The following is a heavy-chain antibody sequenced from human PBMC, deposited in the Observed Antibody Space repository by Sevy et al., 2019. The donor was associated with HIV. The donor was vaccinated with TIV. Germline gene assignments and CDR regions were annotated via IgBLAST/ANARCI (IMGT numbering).Heavy chain of an antibody. CDR1: GFTFSSYA. D-gene: IGHD3-3*01. CDR3: LRSDYDSWSGYWEDYYYMDV. CDR2: ISSNGGST. V-gene: IGHV3-64*01. Sequence: GGSLRLSCAASGFTFSSYAMHWVRQAPGKGLEYVSAISSNGGSTYYANSVKGRFTISRDNSKNTLYLQMGSLRAEDLAVYYCLRSDYDSWSGYWEDYYYMDVWGKGTTVTVSS. J-gene: IGHJ6*03.